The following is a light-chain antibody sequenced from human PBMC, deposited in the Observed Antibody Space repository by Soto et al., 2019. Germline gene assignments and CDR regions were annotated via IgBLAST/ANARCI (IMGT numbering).Light chain of an antibody. V-gene: IGLV2-8*01. CDR2: EVP. CDR1: KNDIGVYDF. Sequence: QSALTQPPSASGSPGQSVTISCTGTKNDIGVYDFVSWYQHHPGQAPRLIIYEVPKRPSGVPDRFSGSKSGNTASLTVSGLQTEDEADYYCSSYAGHNNYVFATGTKVSVL. CDR3: SSYAGHNNYV. J-gene: IGLJ1*01.